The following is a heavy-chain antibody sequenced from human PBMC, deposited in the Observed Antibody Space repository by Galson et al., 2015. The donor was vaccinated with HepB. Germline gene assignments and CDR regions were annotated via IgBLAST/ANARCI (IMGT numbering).Heavy chain of an antibody. CDR2: ISSSSSTI. V-gene: IGHV3-48*01. CDR1: GFTFSSYS. J-gene: IGHJ4*02. CDR3: ARGLHDYGDLTPLFDY. D-gene: IGHD4-17*01. Sequence: SLRLSCEASGFTFSSYSMNWVRQAPGKGLEWVSYISSSSSTIYYADSVKGRFTISRDNAKNSLYLQMNSLRAEDTAVYYCARGLHDYGDLTPLFDYWGQGTLVTVSS.